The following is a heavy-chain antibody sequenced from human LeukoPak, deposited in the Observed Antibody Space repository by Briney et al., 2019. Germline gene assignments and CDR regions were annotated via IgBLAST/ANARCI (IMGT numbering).Heavy chain of an antibody. CDR2: ISSGRSVM. Sequence: PGGSLRLSCAASGFTFSVYGMSWVRQAPGEGLEWVSHISSGRSVMNYADSVKGRFTISRDNGKNSVYLQMNSLRDEDTAVYYCAGGVYGYNAFDYWGQGTLASVSS. CDR3: AGGVYGYNAFDY. D-gene: IGHD5/OR15-5a*01. J-gene: IGHJ4*02. CDR1: GFTFSVYG. V-gene: IGHV3-48*02.